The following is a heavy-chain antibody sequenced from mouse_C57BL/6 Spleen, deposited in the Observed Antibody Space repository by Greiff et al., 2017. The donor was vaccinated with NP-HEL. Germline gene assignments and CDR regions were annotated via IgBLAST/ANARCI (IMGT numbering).Heavy chain of an antibody. CDR2: INPNNGGT. J-gene: IGHJ1*03. V-gene: IGHV1-26*01. CDR3: ARWDGYLLRYFDV. D-gene: IGHD2-3*01. CDR1: GYTFTDYY. Sequence: EVQLQQSGPELVKPGASVKISCKASGYTFTDYYMNWVKQSHGKSLEWIGDINPNNGGTSYNQKFKGKATLTVDKSSSTAYMELRSLTSEDSAVYYCARWDGYLLRYFDVWGTGTTVTVSS.